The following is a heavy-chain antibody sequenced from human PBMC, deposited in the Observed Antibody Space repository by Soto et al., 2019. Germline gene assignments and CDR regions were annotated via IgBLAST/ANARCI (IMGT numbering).Heavy chain of an antibody. J-gene: IGHJ6*02. V-gene: IGHV3-23*01. CDR2: ISGSGGST. CDR1: GFTFSSFA. D-gene: IGHD3-16*01. Sequence: EMQLLESGGGLVQPGGSLRLSCAASGFTFSSFAMSWVRQAPGKGLDWVSAISGSGGSTYSADSVKGRFTISRDNSKNTLYVQVNSLRPEDTAVYYCAKGILSATIGPYAMDVWGQGTTVTVSS. CDR3: AKGILSATIGPYAMDV.